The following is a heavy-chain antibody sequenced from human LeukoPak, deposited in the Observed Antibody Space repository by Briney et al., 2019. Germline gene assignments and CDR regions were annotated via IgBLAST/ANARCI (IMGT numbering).Heavy chain of an antibody. CDR2: IWYDGSNK. CDR1: GFTFSSYG. V-gene: IGHV3-33*03. CDR3: GSFNSSVGGFDY. J-gene: IGHJ4*02. D-gene: IGHD3-22*01. Sequence: GGSLRLSCAASGFTFSSYGMHWVRQAPGKGLEWVAVIWYDGSNKYYADSVKGRFTISRDNAKNSLYLRMNSLRAEDTAVYYCGSFNSSVGGFDYWGQETLVTFPS.